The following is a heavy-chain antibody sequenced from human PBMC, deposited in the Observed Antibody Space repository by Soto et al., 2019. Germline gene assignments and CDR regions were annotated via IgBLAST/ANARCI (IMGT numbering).Heavy chain of an antibody. Sequence: QVQLVESGGGVVQPGRSLRLSCAASGFTFSSYAMHWVRQAPGKGLEWVAVISYDGSNKYYADSVKGRFTIARDNSKNTLYLQMNSLRAEDTAVYYCAREIVVAATRAWYIWGQGTMVTVSS. CDR1: GFTFSSYA. V-gene: IGHV3-30-3*01. CDR3: AREIVVAATRAWYI. J-gene: IGHJ3*02. CDR2: ISYDGSNK. D-gene: IGHD2-15*01.